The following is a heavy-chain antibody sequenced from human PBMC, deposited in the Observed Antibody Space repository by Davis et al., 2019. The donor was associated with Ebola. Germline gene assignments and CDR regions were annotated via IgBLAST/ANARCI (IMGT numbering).Heavy chain of an antibody. CDR2: IYYSGGT. D-gene: IGHD6-13*01. Sequence: LRLSCTVSGGSISSGGYYWSWIRQHPGKGLEWIGYIYYSGGTYYNPSLKSRVTISVDTSKNQFSLKLSSVTAADTAVNSCAISGYSSSWSREDYWGQGTLVTVSS. CDR3: AISGYSSSWSREDY. J-gene: IGHJ4*02. V-gene: IGHV4-31*03. CDR1: GGSISSGGYY.